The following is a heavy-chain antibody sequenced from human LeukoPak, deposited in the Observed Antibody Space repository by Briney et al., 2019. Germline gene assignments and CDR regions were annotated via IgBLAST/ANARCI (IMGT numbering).Heavy chain of an antibody. CDR1: GYTFTKYG. Sequence: ASVKVSCKASGYTFTKYGISWVRQAPGQGLGWMGWISTYIGKTNYAQRFQGRVTMTTETSTTTVYMELKSLRSADTDVYYCARGVPGALAGFDIWGQGTLVTVSS. CDR2: ISTYIGKT. V-gene: IGHV1-18*01. J-gene: IGHJ4*02. D-gene: IGHD2-2*01. CDR3: ARGVPGALAGFDI.